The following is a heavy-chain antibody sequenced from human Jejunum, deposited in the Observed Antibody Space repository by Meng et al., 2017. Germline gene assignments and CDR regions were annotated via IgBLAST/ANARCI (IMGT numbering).Heavy chain of an antibody. D-gene: IGHD5-18*01. Sequence: GESLKISCTASGFTFTDYYMSWIRQAPGKGLEWVSSISNIGSSIYYADSVKGRFTISRDNAENSLYLQMNSLRAEDTAVYYCARGGYNYADYWGQRTLVTVSS. CDR2: ISNIGSSI. CDR3: ARGGYNYADY. J-gene: IGHJ4*02. CDR1: GFTFTDYY. V-gene: IGHV3-11*01.